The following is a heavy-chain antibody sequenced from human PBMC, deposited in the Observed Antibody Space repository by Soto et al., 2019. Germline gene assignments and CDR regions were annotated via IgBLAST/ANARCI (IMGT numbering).Heavy chain of an antibody. J-gene: IGHJ6*02. D-gene: IGHD3-10*01. CDR1: GFTVSSNY. Sequence: EVQLVETGGGLIQPGGSLRLSCAASGFTVSSNYMSWVRRAPGTGLEWVSVIYSGGSTYYADSVKGRFTISRDNSKNTLYLQMNSLRAEDTAVYYCARDRAGSYYYYGMDVWGQGTTVTVSS. V-gene: IGHV3-53*02. CDR3: ARDRAGSYYYYGMDV. CDR2: IYSGGST.